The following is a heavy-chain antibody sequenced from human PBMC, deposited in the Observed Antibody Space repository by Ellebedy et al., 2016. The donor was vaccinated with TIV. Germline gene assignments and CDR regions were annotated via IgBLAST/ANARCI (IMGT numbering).Heavy chain of an antibody. CDR1: GGTFSSYA. V-gene: IGHV1-69*04. CDR3: ARGSVTGYPGY. Sequence: SVKVSXXASGGTFSSYAISWVRQAPGQGLEWMGRIIPILGIANYAQKFQGRVTITADKSTSTAYMELSSLKASDTAMYYCARGSVTGYPGYWGQGTLVTVSS. CDR2: IIPILGIA. D-gene: IGHD3-9*01. J-gene: IGHJ4*02.